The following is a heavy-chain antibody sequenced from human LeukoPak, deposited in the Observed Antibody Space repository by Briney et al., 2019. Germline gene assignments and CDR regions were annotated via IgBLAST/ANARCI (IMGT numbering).Heavy chain of an antibody. CDR1: GYTFTCYH. V-gene: IGHV1-2*02. D-gene: IGHD3-10*01. CDR3: ARLGSEVRAPYNWFDP. J-gene: IGHJ5*02. CDR2: INPNSGGT. Sequence: ASVKVSCKASGYTFTCYHMHWVRQAPGRGLEGMGWINPNSGGTNYAQKFQGRVTMTRDTSISTAYMELSRLRSDDTAVYYCARLGSEVRAPYNWFDPWGQGTLVTVTS.